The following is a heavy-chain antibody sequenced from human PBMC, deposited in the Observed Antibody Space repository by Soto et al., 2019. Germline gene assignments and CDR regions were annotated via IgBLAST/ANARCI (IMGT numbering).Heavy chain of an antibody. J-gene: IGHJ4*02. CDR1: GFSVDNIF. CDR2: ISDDGRT. D-gene: IGHD5-12*01. V-gene: IGHV3-53*01. Sequence: LRLSCVASGFSVDNIFMSWVRQAPGKGLQWVSTISDDGRTYYADSVKGRFSLSRDKSRNTLYLQMNRLRVEDTAVYYCSRDHSYGGYDYRGQGSLVTVSS. CDR3: SRDHSYGGYDY.